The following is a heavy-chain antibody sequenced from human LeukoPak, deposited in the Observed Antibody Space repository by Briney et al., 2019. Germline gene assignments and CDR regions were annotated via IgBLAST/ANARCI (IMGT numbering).Heavy chain of an antibody. J-gene: IGHJ4*02. CDR3: ARLDDSSGYYPYYFDY. V-gene: IGHV5-51*01. CDR1: GYSFTSYW. CDR2: IYPGDSDT. Sequence: GESLKISCKGSGYSFTSYWIGWVRQMPGKGLEWMGIIYPGDSDTRYSPSFQGQVTISADKSISTAYLQWSSLKASDTAMYYCARLDDSSGYYPYYFDYWSQGTLVTVSS. D-gene: IGHD3-22*01.